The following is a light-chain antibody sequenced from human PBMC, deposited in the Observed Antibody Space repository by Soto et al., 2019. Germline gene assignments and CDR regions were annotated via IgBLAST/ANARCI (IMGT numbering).Light chain of an antibody. CDR1: SSNIGAGYD. CDR2: NNN. J-gene: IGLJ1*01. CDR3: QSYDSSLSGSYV. V-gene: IGLV1-40*01. Sequence: QSALTQPPSVSGAPGQRVTISCTGSSSNIGAGYDVHWYQRLPGTAPKVLIYNNNNRPSAVPDRFSGSKSGTSASLAITGLQAEDDADYYCQSYDSSLSGSYVFGTGTKLTVL.